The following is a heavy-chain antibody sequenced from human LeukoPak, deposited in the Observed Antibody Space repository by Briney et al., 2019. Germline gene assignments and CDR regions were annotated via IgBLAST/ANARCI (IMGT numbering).Heavy chain of an antibody. Sequence: PSETLSLTCTVSGGSISSSSYYWGWIRQPPGKGLEWIGSIYYSGSTYYNPSLKSRVTISVDTSKNQFSLKLSSVTAADTAVYYCARRATMVRGVIKKDEIDYWGQGTLVTVSS. CDR2: IYYSGST. CDR3: ARRATMVRGVIKKDEIDY. D-gene: IGHD3-10*01. V-gene: IGHV4-39*07. CDR1: GGSISSSSYY. J-gene: IGHJ4*02.